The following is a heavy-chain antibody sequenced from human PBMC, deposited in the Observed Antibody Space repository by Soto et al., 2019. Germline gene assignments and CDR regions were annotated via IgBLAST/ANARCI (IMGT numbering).Heavy chain of an antibody. CDR1: GGSISSGGYY. D-gene: IGHD3-10*01. Sequence: QVQLQESGPGLVKPSQTLSLTCTVSGGSISSGGYYWSWIRQHPGKGLEWIGYIYYSGSTYYNPSLKSRVTISVDTSKNQFSLKLSSVTAADTAVYYCARDLGYYGSGIGGMNWFDPWGQGTLVTVSS. CDR3: ARDLGYYGSGIGGMNWFDP. J-gene: IGHJ5*02. V-gene: IGHV4-31*03. CDR2: IYYSGST.